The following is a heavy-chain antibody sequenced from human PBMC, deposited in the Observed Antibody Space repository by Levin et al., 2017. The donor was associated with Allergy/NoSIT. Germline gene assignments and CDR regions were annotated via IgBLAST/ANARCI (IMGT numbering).Heavy chain of an antibody. CDR3: TRRDSSGWQFDY. CDR2: MRSEANSYAT. D-gene: IGHD6-19*01. V-gene: IGHV3-73*01. J-gene: IGHJ4*02. Sequence: GESLKISCAASGFTFSGSAMHWVRQASGKGLEWVGRMRSEANSYATAYAASVKGRFTISRDDSKNTAYLQMNSLKSEDTVVYYCTRRDSSGWQFDYWGQGTLVTVSS. CDR1: GFTFSGSA.